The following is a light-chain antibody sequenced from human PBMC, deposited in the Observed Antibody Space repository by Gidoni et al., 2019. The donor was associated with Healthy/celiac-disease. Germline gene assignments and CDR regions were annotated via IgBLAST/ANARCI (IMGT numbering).Light chain of an antibody. Sequence: DIVMTQSPATLSVSPGERATLPCRASQSVNSNLAWYQQKPGQAPRLLIYGASTRATGIPARFSGSGSGTEFTLTISSLQSEDFAVYYCQQYNNWPPWTFGQGTKVEIK. CDR1: QSVNSN. CDR2: GAS. J-gene: IGKJ1*01. CDR3: QQYNNWPPWT. V-gene: IGKV3-15*01.